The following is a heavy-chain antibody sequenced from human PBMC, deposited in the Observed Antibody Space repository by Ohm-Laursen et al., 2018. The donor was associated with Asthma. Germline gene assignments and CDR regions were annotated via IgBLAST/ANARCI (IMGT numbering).Heavy chain of an antibody. CDR3: ARVDSGYINWFDP. J-gene: IGHJ5*02. V-gene: IGHV3-53*01. CDR2: IYSGGST. CDR1: GFTFSSYA. Sequence: SLRLSCAASGFTFSSYAMSWVRQAPGKGLEWVSVIYSGGSTYYADSVKGRFTISRDNSKNTLYLQMNSLRAEDTAVYYCARVDSGYINWFDPWGQGTLVTVSS. D-gene: IGHD3-22*01.